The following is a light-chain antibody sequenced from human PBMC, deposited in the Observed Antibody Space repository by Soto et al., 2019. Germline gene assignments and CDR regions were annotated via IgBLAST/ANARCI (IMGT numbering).Light chain of an antibody. Sequence: QSALTQPASVSGSPGQSITISCTGTSSYVGTYNLVSWYRQNPGKAPKLMIYEVSKRPSGVSNRFSGSKSGNTASLTISGLQAEDEADYYCCSFAGSSTLVFGGGTKLTVL. CDR1: SSYVGTYNL. CDR2: EVS. J-gene: IGLJ2*01. CDR3: CSFAGSSTLV. V-gene: IGLV2-23*02.